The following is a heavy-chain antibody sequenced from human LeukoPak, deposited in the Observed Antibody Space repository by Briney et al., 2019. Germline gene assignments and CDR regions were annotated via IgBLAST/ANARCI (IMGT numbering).Heavy chain of an antibody. CDR1: GFTFSSYW. V-gene: IGHV3-7*01. CDR3: AKWELYSGFYYIDY. Sequence: GGSLRLSCAASGFTFSSYWMTWVRQGPGKGLEWVANIKPDASLIYYVDSVKGRFTISRDNAKNSLYLQMNSLRAEDTAVYYCAKWELYSGFYYIDYWGRGTLATVSS. J-gene: IGHJ4*02. D-gene: IGHD1-26*01. CDR2: IKPDASLI.